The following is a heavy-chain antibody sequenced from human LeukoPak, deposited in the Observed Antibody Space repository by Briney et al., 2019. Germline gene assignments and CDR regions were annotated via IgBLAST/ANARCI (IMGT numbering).Heavy chain of an antibody. V-gene: IGHV3-23*01. J-gene: IGHJ4*02. CDR1: GFTFSTYT. CDR3: ARRGGGKYFDY. CDR2: IGSSGGGI. D-gene: IGHD3-16*01. Sequence: GGSLRLSCAASGFTFSTYTMYWVRHPPGKRLEWVSIIGSSGGGIHYADSVKGRFTISRDNSKNALYLQMNSLRVEDTAVYYCARRGGGKYFDYWGQGTLVTVSS.